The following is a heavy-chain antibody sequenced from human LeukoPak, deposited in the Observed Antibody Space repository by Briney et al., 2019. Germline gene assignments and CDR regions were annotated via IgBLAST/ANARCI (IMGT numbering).Heavy chain of an antibody. D-gene: IGHD3-9*01. CDR3: ARPYYDVLTGYPDY. CDR2: ISSSSSYI. J-gene: IGHJ4*02. CDR1: GFTFSSYA. Sequence: GGSLRLSCAASGFTFSSYAMNWVRQAPGKGLEWVSSISSSSSYIYYADSVKGRFTISRDNAKNSLYLQMNSLRAEDTAVYYCARPYYDVLTGYPDYWGQGTLVTVSS. V-gene: IGHV3-21*01.